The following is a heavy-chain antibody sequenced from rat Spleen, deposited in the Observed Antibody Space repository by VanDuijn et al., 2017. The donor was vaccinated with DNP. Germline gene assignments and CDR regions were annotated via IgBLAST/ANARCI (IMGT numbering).Heavy chain of an antibody. CDR3: ARAVNYGGSPYWFDY. CDR1: GFTFSDHN. J-gene: IGHJ2*01. V-gene: IGHV5-7*01. Sequence: EVQLVESGGGLVQSGRSLKLSCAASGFTFSDHNMAWVRQVPKKGLEWVATISSSGSRTYYPDSVKGRFTSSRDNVKSSLYLQMNSLKSEDTATYYCARAVNYGGSPYWFDYWGQGVMVTVSS. CDR2: ISSSGSRT. D-gene: IGHD1-11*01.